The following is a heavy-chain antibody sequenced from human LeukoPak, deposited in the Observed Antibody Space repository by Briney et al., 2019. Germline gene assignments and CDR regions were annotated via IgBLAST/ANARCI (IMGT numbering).Heavy chain of an antibody. V-gene: IGHV3-30*02. Sequence: AGGSLRLSCAASGFTFSSYGMHWVRQAPGKGLEWVAFIRYDGSNKYYADSVKGRFTISRDNSKNTLYLQMNSLRAEDTAVYYCAKAQPGSIAVAGTGDYWGQGTLVTVSS. J-gene: IGHJ4*02. CDR3: AKAQPGSIAVAGTGDY. D-gene: IGHD6-19*01. CDR1: GFTFSSYG. CDR2: IRYDGSNK.